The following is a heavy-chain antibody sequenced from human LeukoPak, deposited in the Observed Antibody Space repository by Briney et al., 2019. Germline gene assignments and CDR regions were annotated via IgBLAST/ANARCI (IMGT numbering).Heavy chain of an antibody. Sequence: GGSLRLSCEVSGFTFTRYGMHWARQAPGKGLEWVAVIAYDGNNKYYGDSVKGRFTISRDNSKNTLYLQMNSLRAEDTAVYYCARDLGRGFDYWGQGTLVTVSS. D-gene: IGHD1-1*01. J-gene: IGHJ4*02. V-gene: IGHV3-30*03. CDR1: GFTFTRYG. CDR3: ARDLGRGFDY. CDR2: IAYDGNNK.